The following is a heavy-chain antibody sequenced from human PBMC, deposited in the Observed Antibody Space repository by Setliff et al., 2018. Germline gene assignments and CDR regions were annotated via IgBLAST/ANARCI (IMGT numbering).Heavy chain of an antibody. D-gene: IGHD5-18*01. CDR1: GGSFSGYY. CDR2: IYTSGST. Sequence: SETLSLTCAVYGGSFSGYYWSWIRQPAGKGLEWIGRIYTSGSTNYNPSLKSRVTISVDTSKNQFSLKLSSVTAADTAVYYCARSIGLWFVDWGQGTLVTVSS. CDR3: ARSIGLWFVD. V-gene: IGHV4-59*10. J-gene: IGHJ4*02.